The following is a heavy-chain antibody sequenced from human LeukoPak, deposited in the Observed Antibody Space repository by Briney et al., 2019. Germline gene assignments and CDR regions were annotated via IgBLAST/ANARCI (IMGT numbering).Heavy chain of an antibody. CDR1: GGSISSGDYY. Sequence: PSETLSLTCTVSGGSISSGDYYWSWIRQPPGKGLEWIGYIYYSGSTYYNPSLKSRVTISVDTSKNQFSLKLRSVTAADTAVYYCVRDEGIAAQFDYWGQGILVTVSS. J-gene: IGHJ4*02. V-gene: IGHV4-30-4*02. CDR3: VRDEGIAAQFDY. CDR2: IYYSGST. D-gene: IGHD6-13*01.